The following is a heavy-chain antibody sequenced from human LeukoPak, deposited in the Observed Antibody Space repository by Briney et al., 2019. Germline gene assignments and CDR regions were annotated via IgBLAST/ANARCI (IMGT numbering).Heavy chain of an antibody. V-gene: IGHV4-59*01. D-gene: IGHD1-7*01. Sequence: SETLSLTCSVSGGSMNNFYWSWIRQAPGQGLEWIGYIYDSGSTNYNPSLKSRVTMSVDTSKNQFSLKLNSVTATDTAVYYCARGRRDNWNYSPFDSWGQGTLVTVSS. CDR3: ARGRRDNWNYSPFDS. J-gene: IGHJ4*02. CDR2: IYDSGST. CDR1: GGSMNNFY.